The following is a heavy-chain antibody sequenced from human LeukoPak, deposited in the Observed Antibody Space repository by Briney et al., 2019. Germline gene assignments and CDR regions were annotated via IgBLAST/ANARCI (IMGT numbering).Heavy chain of an antibody. CDR3: AKEYSDYDYTNLDY. J-gene: IGHJ4*02. D-gene: IGHD5-12*01. CDR1: GFMLSSYV. V-gene: IGHV3-23*01. CDR2: ISGSGGTT. Sequence: GGSLRLSYEASGFMLSSYVMSWVRQAPGKGLEWVSLISGSGGTTYYADSVKGRFTISRDNSKNTLYLQMNNLRAEDTAIYCCAKEYSDYDYTNLDYWGQGTLVTVSS.